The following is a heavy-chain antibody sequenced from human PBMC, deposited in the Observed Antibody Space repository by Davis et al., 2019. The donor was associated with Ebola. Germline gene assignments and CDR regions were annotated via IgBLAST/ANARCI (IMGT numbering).Heavy chain of an antibody. Sequence: PGGSLRLSCKGSGYTFSTSWIVWVRQMPGKGLEWMGIIYTGDSDTRYSPSFRGQVTISADKSIRTAYLQWSSLKASDTAIYFCATLRRTITGMDDGFDIWGQGTKVTVSS. J-gene: IGHJ3*02. CDR3: ATLRRTITGMDDGFDI. D-gene: IGHD1-20*01. CDR2: IYTGDSDT. CDR1: GYTFSTSW. V-gene: IGHV5-51*01.